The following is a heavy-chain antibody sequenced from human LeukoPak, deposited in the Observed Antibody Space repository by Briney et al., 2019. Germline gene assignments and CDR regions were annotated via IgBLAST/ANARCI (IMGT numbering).Heavy chain of an antibody. D-gene: IGHD1-26*01. CDR2: ISGSGGST. Sequence: GGSLRLSCAAAGFTFSSYAMSWVRQAPGKGLEWVSAISGSGGSTYYADSVKGRFTISRDNSKNTLYLQLTSLRAEDTAVYYCAKDSVGATLCAFDIWGQGTMVTVSS. V-gene: IGHV3-23*01. CDR3: AKDSVGATLCAFDI. J-gene: IGHJ3*02. CDR1: GFTFSSYA.